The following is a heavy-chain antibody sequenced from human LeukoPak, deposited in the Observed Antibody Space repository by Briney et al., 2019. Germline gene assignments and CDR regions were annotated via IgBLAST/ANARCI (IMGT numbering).Heavy chain of an antibody. Sequence: PGGSLRLSCAASGFTVSSNYMSWVRQAPGKGLEWVSAISGSGGSTYYADSVKGRFTISRDNSKNTLYLQMNSLRAEDTAVYYCAKDRGRGPCGGDCYFYYWGQGTLVTVSS. CDR1: GFTVSSNY. CDR2: ISGSGGST. J-gene: IGHJ4*02. V-gene: IGHV3-23*01. CDR3: AKDRGRGPCGGDCYFYY. D-gene: IGHD2-21*02.